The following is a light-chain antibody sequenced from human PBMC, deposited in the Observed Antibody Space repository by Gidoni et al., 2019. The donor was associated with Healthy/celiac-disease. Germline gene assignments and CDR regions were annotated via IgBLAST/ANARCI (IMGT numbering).Light chain of an antibody. Sequence: AIQMTQSPSSLSASVGDRVTITCRASQGIRTDLGWYQQNPGKAPKLLIYASSSLQSGVPSRFSGSGSGTDFTLTISSLHPEDFATYYCLQDYNYPFTFGPGTKVDIK. CDR2: ASS. CDR3: LQDYNYPFT. V-gene: IGKV1-6*01. CDR1: QGIRTD. J-gene: IGKJ3*01.